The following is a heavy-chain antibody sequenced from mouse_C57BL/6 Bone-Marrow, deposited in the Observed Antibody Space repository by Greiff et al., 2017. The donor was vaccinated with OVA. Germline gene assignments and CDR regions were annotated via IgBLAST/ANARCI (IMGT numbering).Heavy chain of an antibody. J-gene: IGHJ1*03. Sequence: EVMLVESGGGLVQPGGSLKLSCAASGFTFSDYYMYWVRQTPEKRLEWVAYISNGGGSTYYPDTVKGRVTISRDNAKNTLYLQMSRLKSEDTAMYYCARRHYDYDSWYFDVWGTGTTVTVSS. CDR1: GFTFSDYY. D-gene: IGHD2-4*01. CDR3: ARRHYDYDSWYFDV. CDR2: ISNGGGST. V-gene: IGHV5-12*01.